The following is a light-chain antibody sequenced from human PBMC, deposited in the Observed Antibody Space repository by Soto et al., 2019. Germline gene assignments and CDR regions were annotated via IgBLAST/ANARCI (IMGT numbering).Light chain of an antibody. Sequence: EIVLTQSPGTLSLSPGERATLFCRASQSVTNNYLAWYHQIPGQPPRLLIYGASSRATGTPDRFSGSGSGTDFTLTISRLEPEDFAVYYCQLYGSSRTFGQGTKVEIK. V-gene: IGKV3-20*01. CDR2: GAS. CDR3: QLYGSSRT. J-gene: IGKJ1*01. CDR1: QSVTNNY.